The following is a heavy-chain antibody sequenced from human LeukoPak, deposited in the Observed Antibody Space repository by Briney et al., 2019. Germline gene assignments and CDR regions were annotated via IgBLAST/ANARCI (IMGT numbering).Heavy chain of an antibody. J-gene: IGHJ5*02. V-gene: IGHV4-30-4*01. CDR3: ARDKSGYYHDPYSWFDP. CDR1: GGSIRSGDYY. Sequence: SQTLSLTCTVSGGSIRSGDYYWSWIRQPPGKGLEWIGYIYYSGSTYYNPSLKSRVTISVDTSKNQFSLKLTSVTAADTAVYYCARDKSGYYHDPYSWFDPWGQGTLVTVSS. CDR2: IYYSGST. D-gene: IGHD3-3*01.